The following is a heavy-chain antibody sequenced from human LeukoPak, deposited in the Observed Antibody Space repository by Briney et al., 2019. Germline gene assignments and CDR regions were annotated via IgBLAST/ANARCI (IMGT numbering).Heavy chain of an antibody. V-gene: IGHV1-18*04. D-gene: IGHD2-15*01. CDR2: ISAYYGNT. Sequence: GASVKVSCKASGYTFTSYGISWVRQAPGQGLEWMGWISAYYGNTNYAQKLQGRVTMTTDTSTSTAYMQLRSLRSDDTAVYYCARDSVCSGGSCYSHYFDYWGQGTLVTVSS. CDR3: ARDSVCSGGSCYSHYFDY. CDR1: GYTFTSYG. J-gene: IGHJ4*02.